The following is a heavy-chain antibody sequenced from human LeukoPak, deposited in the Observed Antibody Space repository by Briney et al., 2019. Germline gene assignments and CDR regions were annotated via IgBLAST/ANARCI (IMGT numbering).Heavy chain of an antibody. Sequence: GGSLRLSCAASGFTFSSYWMHWVRQAPGKGLVWVSHINTDASSTSYADSVKGRFTISRDNAKNTPYLQMNSLTAEDTAVYYCAKGYYMDVWGKGTTVTVSS. CDR3: AKGYYMDV. CDR2: INTDASST. CDR1: GFTFSSYW. J-gene: IGHJ6*03. V-gene: IGHV3-74*01.